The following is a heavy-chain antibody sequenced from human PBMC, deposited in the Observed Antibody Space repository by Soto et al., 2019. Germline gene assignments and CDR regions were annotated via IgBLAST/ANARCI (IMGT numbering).Heavy chain of an antibody. CDR2: INADNGNT. CDR3: ARQGRGYGMDV. D-gene: IGHD3-16*01. V-gene: IGHV1-2*04. J-gene: IGHJ6*02. Sequence: ASVKVSCKASGYTFTSYDMHWVRQAPGQGLEWMGWINADNGNTNYSQKFQGWVTMTRDTSISAAYMELSRLRSDDTAVYYCARQGRGYGMDVWGQGTTVTVSS. CDR1: GYTFTSYD.